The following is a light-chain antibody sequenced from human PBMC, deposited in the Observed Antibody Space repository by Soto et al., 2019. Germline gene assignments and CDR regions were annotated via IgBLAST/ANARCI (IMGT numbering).Light chain of an antibody. J-gene: IGLJ1*01. CDR2: SNN. CDR3: PAWDESLNGYV. Sequence: QSVLTQPPSASGTPGQRVTISCTGSSSNIGSNTVNWYQQLPGTAPKLLIYSNNQRPSGVPDRFSGSKSGTSASLAISGLQSPDDADYHSPAWDESLNGYVFGTGTKVTVL. V-gene: IGLV1-44*01. CDR1: SSNIGSNT.